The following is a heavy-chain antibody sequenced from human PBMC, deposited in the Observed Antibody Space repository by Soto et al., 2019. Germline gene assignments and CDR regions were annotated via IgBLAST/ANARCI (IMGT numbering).Heavy chain of an antibody. D-gene: IGHD5-12*01. CDR2: TDHSGST. Sequence: SETLSLTCTVSGGTISSYYWSWIRQSPGKGLEWIGYTDHSGSTNYNPSLNSRVTISVDTSKNQFSLKLSSVTAADTAVYYCAREVRWLQYGYFDYWGQGTLVTVSS. CDR3: AREVRWLQYGYFDY. J-gene: IGHJ4*02. CDR1: GGTISSYY. V-gene: IGHV4-59*12.